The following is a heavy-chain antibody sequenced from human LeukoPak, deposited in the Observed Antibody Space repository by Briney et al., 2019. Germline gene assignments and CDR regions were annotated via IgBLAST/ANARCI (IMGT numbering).Heavy chain of an antibody. Sequence: GGSLRLSCAASGFIFGGYTMNWVRQTPGKGLEWVSSISSSSDYIYYADSVKGRFTISRDNSKDSLYLQMSSLRAEDTAVYYCARARAAYCSNGVCCHFDYWGQGTLVTVSS. J-gene: IGHJ4*02. CDR2: ISSSSDYI. D-gene: IGHD2-8*01. CDR1: GFIFGGYT. CDR3: ARARAAYCSNGVCCHFDY. V-gene: IGHV3-21*01.